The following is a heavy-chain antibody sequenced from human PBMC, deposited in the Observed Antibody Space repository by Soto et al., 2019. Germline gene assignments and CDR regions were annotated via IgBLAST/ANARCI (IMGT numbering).Heavy chain of an antibody. CDR2: IYYSGST. Sequence: SETLSLTSTVSGGSISSGDYYWSWIRQPPGRGLEWIGYIYYSGSTSYNPSLKSRVTISVDTSKNQFSLKVRSVTAADTAVYYCAREVNYYDSSGYYRNWFDYWGQGTLVTVSS. CDR1: GGSISSGDYY. V-gene: IGHV4-30-4*02. CDR3: AREVNYYDSSGYYRNWFDY. J-gene: IGHJ5*01. D-gene: IGHD3-22*01.